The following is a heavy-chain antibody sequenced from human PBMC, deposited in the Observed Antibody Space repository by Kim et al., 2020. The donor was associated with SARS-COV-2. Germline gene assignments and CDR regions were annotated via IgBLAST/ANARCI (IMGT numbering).Heavy chain of an antibody. D-gene: IGHD6-13*01. J-gene: IGHJ4*02. CDR3: ARGKAAAGGFDY. Sequence: GGSLRLSCAASGFTFSSYAMHWVRQAPGKGLEWVAVISYDGSNKYYADSVKGRFTISRDNSKNTLYLQMNSLRAEDTAVYYCARGKAAAGGFDYWGQGTLVTVSS. V-gene: IGHV3-30*04. CDR2: ISYDGSNK. CDR1: GFTFSSYA.